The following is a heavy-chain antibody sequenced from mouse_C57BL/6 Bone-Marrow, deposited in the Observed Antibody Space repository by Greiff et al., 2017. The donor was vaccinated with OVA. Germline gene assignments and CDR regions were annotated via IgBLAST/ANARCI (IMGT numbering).Heavy chain of an antibody. V-gene: IGHV14-4*01. D-gene: IGHD2-1*01. CDR3: TIYGNFDY. CDR2: IDPENGDT. Sequence: EVKLVESGAELVRPGASVKLSCTASGFNIKDAYLHWVKQRPEQGLAWIGWIDPENGDTEYASKFQGKATITADTSSNTAYLQLSSLTSEDTAVYYCTIYGNFDYWGQGTTLTVSS. CDR1: GFNIKDAY. J-gene: IGHJ2*01.